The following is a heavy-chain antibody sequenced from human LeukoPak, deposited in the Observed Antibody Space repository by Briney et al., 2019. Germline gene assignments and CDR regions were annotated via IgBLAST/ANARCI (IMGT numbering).Heavy chain of an antibody. CDR2: IYYSGST. CDR1: GGSISSYY. CDR3: ARGELLPFDY. D-gene: IGHD3-10*01. Sequence: PSETLSLTCTVSGGSISSYYWSSIRQPPGKGLEWIEYIYYSGSTNYNPSLKSRVTISVDTSKNQFALKLSSVTAADTAVYYCARGELLPFDYWGQGTLVTVSS. V-gene: IGHV4-59*01. J-gene: IGHJ4*02.